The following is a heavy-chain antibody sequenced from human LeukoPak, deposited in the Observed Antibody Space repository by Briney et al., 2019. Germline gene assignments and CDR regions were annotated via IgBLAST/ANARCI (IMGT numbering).Heavy chain of an antibody. CDR1: GGSISTYY. J-gene: IGHJ4*02. V-gene: IGHV4-59*01. CDR3: AREYSYGYPYYFDY. Sequence: SETLSLTCTVSGGSISTYYWSWIRQPPGKGLEWIGFTHYSGSTKYNPSLNSRVTIPVDTSKNQFSLTLSSVTAADTAVYYCAREYSYGYPYYFDYWGQGTLVTVSS. D-gene: IGHD5-18*01. CDR2: THYSGST.